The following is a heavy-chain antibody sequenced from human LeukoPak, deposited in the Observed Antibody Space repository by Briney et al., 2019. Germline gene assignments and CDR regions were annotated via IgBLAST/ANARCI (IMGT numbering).Heavy chain of an antibody. V-gene: IGHV3-33*06. Sequence: PGGSLRLSCAASGFTFSSYGMHWVRQAPGKGLEWVAVIWYDGSNKYYADSVKGRFTISRDNSKNTLYLQMNSLRAEDTAVYYCAKEMKVQWLSTYYSDYWGQGTLVTVSS. J-gene: IGHJ4*02. CDR3: AKEMKVQWLSTYYSDY. D-gene: IGHD6-19*01. CDR2: IWYDGSNK. CDR1: GFTFSSYG.